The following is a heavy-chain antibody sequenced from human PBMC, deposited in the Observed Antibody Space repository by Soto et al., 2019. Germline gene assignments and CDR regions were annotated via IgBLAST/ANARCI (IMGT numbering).Heavy chain of an antibody. CDR1: GVTFSSYA. CDR3: ARGPRYYAVDA. CDR2: ISYDGSNK. V-gene: IGHV3-30-3*01. J-gene: IGHJ6*02. Sequence: PAWSLRLACAASGVTFSSYAMDGVRQAPGKGLEWVAVISYDGSNKYYADSVKGRFTMSRDNAKNTLYLQMNSLRAEDTAVYYCARGPRYYAVDAWGQGTTVTVSS. D-gene: IGHD1-20*01.